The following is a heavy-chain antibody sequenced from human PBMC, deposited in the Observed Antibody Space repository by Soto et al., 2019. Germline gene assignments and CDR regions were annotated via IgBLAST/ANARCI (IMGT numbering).Heavy chain of an antibody. CDR1: GGSISSYY. J-gene: IGHJ5*02. D-gene: IGHD3-10*01. CDR3: GGDFYYGWGSSQRPLNGFAP. CDR2: IYYSGST. Sequence: SETLSLTCTVSGGSISSYYWSWIRQPPGKGLEWIGYIYYSGSTNYNPSLKSRVTISRDNAKNSLYLQMNSLRAEDTAVYYCGGDFYYGWGSSQRPLNGFAPWGQGPLVTVPS. V-gene: IGHV4-59*12.